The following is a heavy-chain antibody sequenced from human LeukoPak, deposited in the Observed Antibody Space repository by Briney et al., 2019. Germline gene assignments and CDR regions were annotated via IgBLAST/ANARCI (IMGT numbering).Heavy chain of an antibody. J-gene: IGHJ5*02. Sequence: PGGSLRLSCAASGFTFSSYWMSWVRQAPGKGPEWVANINQGGSDKYYVDSVKGRFTVSRDNAKNSLYLQMNSLRAEDTAVYYCASSSYDFWTGWWFDPWGQGTLVTVSS. CDR3: ASSSYDFWTGWWFDP. V-gene: IGHV3-7*01. CDR1: GFTFSSYW. D-gene: IGHD3-3*01. CDR2: INQGGSDK.